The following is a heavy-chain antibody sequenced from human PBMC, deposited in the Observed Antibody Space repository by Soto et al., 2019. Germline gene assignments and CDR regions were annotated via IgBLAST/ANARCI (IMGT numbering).Heavy chain of an antibody. CDR1: GGTFSSYT. V-gene: IGHV1-69*02. Sequence: SVKVSCKASGGTFSSYTISWVRQAPGQGLEWMGRIIPILGIANYAQKFQGRVTITADKSTSTAYMELSSLRSEDTAVYYCGGEPAYYRGGSYCRELLQRWGQGTLVTVSS. J-gene: IGHJ4*02. CDR2: IIPILGIA. CDR3: GGEPAYYRGGSYCRELLQR. D-gene: IGHD2-15*01.